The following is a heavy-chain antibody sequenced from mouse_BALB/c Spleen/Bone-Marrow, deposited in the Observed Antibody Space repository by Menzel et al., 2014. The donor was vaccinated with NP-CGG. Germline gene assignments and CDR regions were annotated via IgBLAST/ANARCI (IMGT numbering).Heavy chain of an antibody. Sequence: EVKLVESGGGLVKPGGSLKLSCAASGFTFSSYAMSWVRQTPEKRLEWVASISSGGSTYYPDSVKGRFTISRDNARNILYLQMSSLRSEDTAMYYCASPLYYGLHYYAMDYWGQGTSATVSS. J-gene: IGHJ4*01. CDR1: GFTFSSYA. CDR2: ISSGGST. D-gene: IGHD1-2*01. V-gene: IGHV5-6-5*01. CDR3: ASPLYYGLHYYAMDY.